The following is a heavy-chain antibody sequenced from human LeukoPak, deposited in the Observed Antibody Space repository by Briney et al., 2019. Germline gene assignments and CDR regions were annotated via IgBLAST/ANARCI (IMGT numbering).Heavy chain of an antibody. CDR1: GYTLTELS. CDR3: ASAGYYYYYMDV. CDR2: IIPIFGTA. D-gene: IGHD6-13*01. J-gene: IGHJ6*03. Sequence: ASVKVSCKVSGYTLTELSMHWVRQAPGKGLEWMGRIIPIFGTANYAQKFQGRVTITTDESTSTAYMELSSLRSEDTAVYYCASAGYYYYYMDVWGKGTTVTVSS. V-gene: IGHV1-69*05.